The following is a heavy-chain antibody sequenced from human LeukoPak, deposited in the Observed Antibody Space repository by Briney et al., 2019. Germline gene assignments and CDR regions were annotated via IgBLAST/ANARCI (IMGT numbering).Heavy chain of an antibody. D-gene: IGHD3-22*01. J-gene: IGHJ4*02. Sequence: PGGSLRLSCAASGFTVSSNYMSWVRQAPGKGLEWVSIIYSGGSTYYADSVRGRFTISRDNSKNTLYLQMNSLRAEDTAVYYCARDFGSSGYYLDYWGQGTLATVSS. CDR1: GFTVSSNY. CDR2: IYSGGST. V-gene: IGHV3-53*01. CDR3: ARDFGSSGYYLDY.